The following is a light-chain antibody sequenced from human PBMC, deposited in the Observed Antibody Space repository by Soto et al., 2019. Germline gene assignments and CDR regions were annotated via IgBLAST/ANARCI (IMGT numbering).Light chain of an antibody. CDR3: SSYTRTTTLV. J-gene: IGLJ2*01. CDR2: EVF. Sequence: QSVLTQPASVSGSPGQSITISCTGTSSDVGGYSFVSWYQQYPGKAPKLIIVEVFDRPAGVSRRFSGSKSGNTASLSISGLQAEDEADYYCSSYTRTTTLVFGGGTKLTVL. CDR1: SSDVGGYSF. V-gene: IGLV2-14*01.